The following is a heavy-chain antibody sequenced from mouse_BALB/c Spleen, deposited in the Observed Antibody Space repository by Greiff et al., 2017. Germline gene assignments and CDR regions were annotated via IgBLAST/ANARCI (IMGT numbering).Heavy chain of an antibody. D-gene: IGHD2-3*01. CDR2: INPSNGGT. Sequence: QVQLQQPGAELVKPGASVKLSCKASGYTFTSYYMYWVKQRPGQGLEWIWGINPSNGGTNFNEKFKSKATLTVDKSSSTAYMQLSSLTSEDSAVYYCTRRDGYYYVDYWGQGTTLTVSS. V-gene: IGHV1S81*02. CDR1: GYTFTSYY. J-gene: IGHJ2*01. CDR3: TRRDGYYYVDY.